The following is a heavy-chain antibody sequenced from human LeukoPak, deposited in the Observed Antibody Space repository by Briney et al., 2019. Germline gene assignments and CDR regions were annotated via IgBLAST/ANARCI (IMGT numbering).Heavy chain of an antibody. CDR1: GGSFSGYY. Sequence: SETLSLTCAVYGGSFSGYYWSWIRQPPGKGLEWIGEINHSGSTNYNPSLKSRVTISVDTSKNQFSLKLSSVTVADTAVYYCARGGPHSSRAYFDYWGQGTLVTVSS. CDR3: ARGGPHSSRAYFDY. CDR2: INHSGST. D-gene: IGHD6-13*01. J-gene: IGHJ4*02. V-gene: IGHV4-34*01.